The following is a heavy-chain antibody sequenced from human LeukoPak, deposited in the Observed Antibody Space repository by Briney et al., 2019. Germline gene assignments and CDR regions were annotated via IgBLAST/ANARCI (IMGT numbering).Heavy chain of an antibody. V-gene: IGHV4-39*07. CDR1: GGSISSNSYY. CDR2: VYYTGST. D-gene: IGHD3-10*01. CDR3: ARLVRGIYDYFDY. J-gene: IGHJ4*02. Sequence: PSETLSLTCTVSGGSISSNSYYWGWIRQPPGKGLEWVGTVYYTGSTYYNPSLKSRVTISVDTSKNQFSLKLNSVTAADTAVYYCARLVRGIYDYFDYWGQGTLVTVSS.